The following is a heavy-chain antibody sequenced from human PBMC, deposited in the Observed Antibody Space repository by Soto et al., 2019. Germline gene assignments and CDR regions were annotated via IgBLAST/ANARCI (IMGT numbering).Heavy chain of an antibody. D-gene: IGHD2-21*02. Sequence: SDSLSHTFTVSGGAISSYYWSWIRRPPGKGLEWIGYMYNTGSTIYNPSLKSRVTISVDTSKNQFSLKLNSVTAADTAVYYCARDLWGYCGADCYPLDVWGQGTTVTVS. J-gene: IGHJ6*02. CDR2: MYNTGST. CDR1: GGAISSYY. CDR3: ARDLWGYCGADCYPLDV. V-gene: IGHV4-59*01.